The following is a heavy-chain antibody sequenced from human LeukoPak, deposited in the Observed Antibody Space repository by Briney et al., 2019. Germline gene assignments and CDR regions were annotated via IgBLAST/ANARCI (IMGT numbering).Heavy chain of an antibody. CDR1: GYTFTGYY. V-gene: IGHV1-2*02. D-gene: IGHD3-16*01. CDR3: ACSGVWGSLDY. CDR2: INPNSGGT. Sequence: VASVKVSCKASGYTFTGYYMHWVRQAPGQGLEWMGWINPNSGGTNYAQKFQGRVTMTRDMSTSTVYMELSSLRSEDTAVYYCACSGVWGSLDYWGQGTLVTVSS. J-gene: IGHJ4*02.